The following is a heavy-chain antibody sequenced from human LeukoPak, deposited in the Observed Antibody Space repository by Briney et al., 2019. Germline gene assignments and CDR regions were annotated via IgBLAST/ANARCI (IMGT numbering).Heavy chain of an antibody. J-gene: IGHJ3*02. Sequence: GGSLRLSCAASGFTFSNYGMHWVRQAPGKGLEWVAFIRYDGINKYYADSVKGRFTISRDNAKNSLYLQMNSLRAEDTAVYYCARDRSYDILTGSHAFDIWGQGTMVTVSS. CDR1: GFTFSNYG. CDR3: ARDRSYDILTGSHAFDI. D-gene: IGHD3-9*01. CDR2: IRYDGINK. V-gene: IGHV3-30*02.